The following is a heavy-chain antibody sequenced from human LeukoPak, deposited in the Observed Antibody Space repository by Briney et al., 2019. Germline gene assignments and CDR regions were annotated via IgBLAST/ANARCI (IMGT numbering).Heavy chain of an antibody. CDR1: GGTFSSYA. Sequence: SVKVSCKASGGTFSSYAISWVRQAPGQGLEWMGGIIPIFGTANYAQKFQGRVTITADESTSTAYMELSSLRSEDTAVYYCARGDSIVVPAAMGKEDYWGQGTLVTVSS. V-gene: IGHV1-69*13. J-gene: IGHJ4*02. CDR2: IIPIFGTA. CDR3: ARGDSIVVPAAMGKEDY. D-gene: IGHD2-2*01.